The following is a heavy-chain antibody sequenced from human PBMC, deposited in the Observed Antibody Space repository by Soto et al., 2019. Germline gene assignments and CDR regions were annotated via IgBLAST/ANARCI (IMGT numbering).Heavy chain of an antibody. CDR1: GLSLNTGGVA. Sequence: QITLKESGPALVRPTQTLTLTCTLSGLSLNTGGVAVGWIRQLPGEALEWLAIIYWDDDQRYNPFMQNRVTIVKDTSKNQVVLTKSNMEPVVTARYYCAHRPTFGQLVFDFWGLGMLVTVSS. CDR2: IYWDDDQ. J-gene: IGHJ4*02. CDR3: AHRPTFGQLVFDF. V-gene: IGHV2-5*02. D-gene: IGHD6-6*01.